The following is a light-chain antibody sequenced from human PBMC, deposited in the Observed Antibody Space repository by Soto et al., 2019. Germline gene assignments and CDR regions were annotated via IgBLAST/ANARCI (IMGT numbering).Light chain of an antibody. Sequence: QSALTQPASVSGSPGQSITISCSGSSSDVGNYNYVSWYQQHPGKAPKLMISDVTSRPSGVSNRFSGSKSGNTASLTISGLQAEDEADYYCSSYTSSSNYVFGTGTKLTVL. CDR1: SSDVGNYNY. J-gene: IGLJ1*01. V-gene: IGLV2-14*01. CDR2: DVT. CDR3: SSYTSSSNYV.